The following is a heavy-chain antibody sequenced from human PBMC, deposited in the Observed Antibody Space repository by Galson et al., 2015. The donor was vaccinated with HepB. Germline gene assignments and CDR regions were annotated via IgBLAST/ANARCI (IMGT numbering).Heavy chain of an antibody. Sequence: SLRLSCAASGFTFSSYGMHWVRQAPGKGLAWVAVIWYDGSNKYYADSVKGRFTISRDNSKNTPYLQMNSLRAEDTAVYSCGRDINPRQQWQVALRYWGQGTQVTVSS. D-gene: IGHD6-19*01. CDR2: IWYDGSNK. V-gene: IGHV3-33*08. CDR3: GRDINPRQQWQVALRY. CDR1: GFTFSSYG. J-gene: IGHJ4*02.